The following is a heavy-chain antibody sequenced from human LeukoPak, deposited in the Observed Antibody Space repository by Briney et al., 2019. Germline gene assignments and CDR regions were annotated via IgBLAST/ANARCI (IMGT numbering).Heavy chain of an antibody. CDR3: TRDQHYKFDY. J-gene: IGHJ4*02. D-gene: IGHD1-14*01. V-gene: IGHV1-18*01. CDR2: VSTYNGNT. Sequence: ASVKVSCTASGYTFTTYGLSWVRQAPGQGLEWMGWVSTYNGNTNYAQKLRGRVIMTTDASTSTAFVELWSLTSDDTAVYYCTRDQHYKFDYWGQGTLVTVSS. CDR1: GYTFTTYG.